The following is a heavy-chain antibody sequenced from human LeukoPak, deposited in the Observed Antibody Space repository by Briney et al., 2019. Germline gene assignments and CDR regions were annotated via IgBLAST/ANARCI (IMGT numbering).Heavy chain of an antibody. CDR2: IYSGGST. V-gene: IGHV3-66*01. J-gene: IGHJ4*02. CDR3: AKRTAAYDILTGYYGYYFDY. D-gene: IGHD3-9*01. Sequence: PGGSLRLSCAASGFTVSSNYMSWVRHAPGKGLEWVSVIYSGGSTYYADSVKGRFTISRDNSKNTLYLQMNSLRAEDTAVYYCAKRTAAYDILTGYYGYYFDYWGQGTLVTVSS. CDR1: GFTVSSNY.